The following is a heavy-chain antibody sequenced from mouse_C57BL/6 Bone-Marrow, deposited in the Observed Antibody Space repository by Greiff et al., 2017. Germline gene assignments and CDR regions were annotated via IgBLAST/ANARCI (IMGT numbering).Heavy chain of an antibody. Sequence: EVKLMESGGGLVKPGGSLKLSCAASGFTFSCYAMSWVRQTPEKRLEWVATISDGGSYTYYPDNVKGRFTISRDNAKNNLYLQMSHLKSEDTAMYYCARRWFAYWGQGTLVTVSA. J-gene: IGHJ3*01. CDR2: ISDGGSYT. CDR3: ARRWFAY. CDR1: GFTFSCYA. V-gene: IGHV5-4*03.